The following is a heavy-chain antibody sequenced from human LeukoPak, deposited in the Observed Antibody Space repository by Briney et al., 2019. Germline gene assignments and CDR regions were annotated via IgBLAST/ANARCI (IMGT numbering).Heavy chain of an antibody. CDR3: ARASIVVVPAASRGDY. CDR2: ISSSSSYI. Sequence: PGGSLRLSCAASGFTFSSYSMNWVRQAPGKGLEWVSSISSSSSYIYYADSVKGRFTISRDNAKNSLYLQMNSLRAEDAAVYYCARASIVVVPAASRGDYWGQGTLVTVSS. V-gene: IGHV3-21*01. J-gene: IGHJ4*02. CDR1: GFTFSSYS. D-gene: IGHD2-2*01.